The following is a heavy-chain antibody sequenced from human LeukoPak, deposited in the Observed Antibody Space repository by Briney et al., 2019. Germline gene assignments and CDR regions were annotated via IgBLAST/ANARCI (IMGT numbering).Heavy chain of an antibody. CDR2: IYYSGST. Sequence: SETLSLTCTVSGGSISSYYWSWIRQPPGKGLEWIAYIYYSGSTNYNPSLKSRVTISVDTSKNQFSLKLSSVTAADTAVYYCARHYYDSSGYYYETYYYYMDVWGKGTTVTVSS. J-gene: IGHJ6*03. CDR3: ARHYYDSSGYYYETYYYYMDV. D-gene: IGHD3-22*01. CDR1: GGSISSYY. V-gene: IGHV4-59*01.